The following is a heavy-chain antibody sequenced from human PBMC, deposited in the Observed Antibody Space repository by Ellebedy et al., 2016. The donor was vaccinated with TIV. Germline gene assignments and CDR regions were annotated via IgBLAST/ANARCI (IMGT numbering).Heavy chain of an antibody. CDR1: GYTFTDYI. CDR3: ARDRAEGASSSGFDI. J-gene: IGHJ3*02. CDR2: INPHSGYA. D-gene: IGHD6-6*01. Sequence: ASVKVSCXASGYTFTDYIMHWVRQAPGQGLEWMGWINPHSGYAGSAQNFQGRVTVTRDTSISTAYMELSSLTSDDTAVYYCARDRAEGASSSGFDIWGQGTEVTVSS. V-gene: IGHV1-2*02.